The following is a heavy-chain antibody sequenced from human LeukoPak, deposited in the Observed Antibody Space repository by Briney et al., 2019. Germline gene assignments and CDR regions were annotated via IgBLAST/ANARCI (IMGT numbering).Heavy chain of an antibody. Sequence: GSLRLSCAASGFTFDDYGMTWVRQAPGKGLEWVSGINWDGGSTGYADSVKGRFTISRDNAKNSLYLQINSLRADDTALYYCARESQIAVSGALSHWGQGILVTVSS. CDR2: INWDGGST. CDR3: ARESQIAVSGALSH. V-gene: IGHV3-20*04. CDR1: GFTFDDYG. J-gene: IGHJ4*02. D-gene: IGHD6-19*01.